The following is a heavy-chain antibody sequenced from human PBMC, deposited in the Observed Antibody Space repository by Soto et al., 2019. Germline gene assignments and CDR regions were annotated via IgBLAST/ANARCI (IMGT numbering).Heavy chain of an antibody. V-gene: IGHV3-21*01. Sequence: PGGSLRLSCAASGFTFSSYSMNWVRQAPGKGLEWVSSISSSSSYIYYADSVKGRFTISRDNAKNSLYLQMNSLGAEDTAVYYCARAGEQWLVQGDYWGQGTLVTVSS. CDR3: ARAGEQWLVQGDY. CDR1: GFTFSSYS. D-gene: IGHD6-19*01. J-gene: IGHJ4*02. CDR2: ISSSSSYI.